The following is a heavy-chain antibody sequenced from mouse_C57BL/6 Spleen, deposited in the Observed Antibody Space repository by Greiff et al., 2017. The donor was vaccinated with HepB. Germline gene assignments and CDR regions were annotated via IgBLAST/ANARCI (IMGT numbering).Heavy chain of an antibody. CDR1: GFTFSSYA. D-gene: IGHD3-3*01. CDR2: ISDGGSYT. V-gene: IGHV5-4*01. Sequence: EVQLQESGGGLVKPGGSLKLSCAASGFTFSSYAMSWVRQTPEKRLEWVATISDGGSYTYYPDNVKGRITISRDNAKNNLYLQMSHLKSEDTAMYYCARDRGRDWYFDVWGTGTTVTVSS. CDR3: ARDRGRDWYFDV. J-gene: IGHJ1*03.